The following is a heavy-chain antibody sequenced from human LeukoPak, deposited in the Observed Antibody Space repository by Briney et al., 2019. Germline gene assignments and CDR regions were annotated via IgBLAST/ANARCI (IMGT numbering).Heavy chain of an antibody. CDR1: GGSISSGSYY. CDR2: IYTSGST. V-gene: IGHV4-61*02. J-gene: IGHJ4*02. Sequence: SSQTLSLTCTVSGGSISSGSYYWSWIRQPAGKGLEWIGRIYTSGSTNYNPSLKSRVTISVDTSKNQFSLKLSSVTAADTAVYYCAREGDIVVVPAAPFDYWGQGTLVTVSS. D-gene: IGHD2-2*01. CDR3: AREGDIVVVPAAPFDY.